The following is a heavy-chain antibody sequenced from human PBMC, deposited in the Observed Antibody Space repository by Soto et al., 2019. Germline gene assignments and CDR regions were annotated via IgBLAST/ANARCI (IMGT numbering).Heavy chain of an antibody. Sequence: KASETLSLTCVVYGGSFRGHYWSWIRQPPGKGLEWIGEINHSGSTKYNPSLKSRATISVDTSKNRFSLKLSSVTAADPAVFYWARWALGYSSSVYPTWGQGTLVTVSS. D-gene: IGHD6-6*01. J-gene: IGHJ5*02. CDR2: INHSGST. CDR3: ARWALGYSSSVYPT. V-gene: IGHV4-34*01. CDR1: GGSFRGHY.